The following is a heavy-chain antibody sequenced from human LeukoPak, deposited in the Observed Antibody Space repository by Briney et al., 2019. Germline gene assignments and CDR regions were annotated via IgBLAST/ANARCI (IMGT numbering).Heavy chain of an antibody. V-gene: IGHV3-23*01. J-gene: IGHJ2*01. CDR3: VKGCNTYSSTSYWHFDL. D-gene: IGHD6-13*01. CDR2: ISATGGSI. Sequence: GGSLRLSCAASGFTFSSYAMSWVRQAPGKGLEWVSTISATGGSIYYADSVKGRLTISRDNSKNTVYLQMNSLRAEDTAVHYCVKGCNTYSSTSYWHFDLWGRGTLVTVSS. CDR1: GFTFSSYA.